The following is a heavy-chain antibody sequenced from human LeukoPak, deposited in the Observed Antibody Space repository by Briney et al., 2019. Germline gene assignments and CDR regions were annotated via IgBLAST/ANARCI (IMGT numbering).Heavy chain of an antibody. CDR3: ARDFDMGITPGDDFDF. D-gene: IGHD3-9*01. Sequence: PGGSLRLSCAASGFTFSTNPMSWVRQAPGQGLEWVSALSNSGHLTFYADSVNGRFTISRDNARNTVFLQMNSLRAEDTAVYYCARDFDMGITPGDDFDFWGQGTLVTVSS. J-gene: IGHJ4*02. V-gene: IGHV3-23*01. CDR2: LSNSGHLT. CDR1: GFTFSTNP.